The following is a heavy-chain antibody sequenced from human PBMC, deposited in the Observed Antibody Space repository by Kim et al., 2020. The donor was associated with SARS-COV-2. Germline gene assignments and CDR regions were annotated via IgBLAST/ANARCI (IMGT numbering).Heavy chain of an antibody. J-gene: IGHJ4*02. Sequence: VKVSCKASGYTFTSYAMHWVRQAPGQRLEWMGWINAGNGNTKYSQKFQGRVTITRDTSASTAYMELSSLRSEDTAVYYCARDYMITFGGGIAGPSYWGQGTLVTVSS. D-gene: IGHD3-16*02. V-gene: IGHV1-3*01. CDR3: ARDYMITFGGGIAGPSY. CDR2: INAGNGNT. CDR1: GYTFTSYA.